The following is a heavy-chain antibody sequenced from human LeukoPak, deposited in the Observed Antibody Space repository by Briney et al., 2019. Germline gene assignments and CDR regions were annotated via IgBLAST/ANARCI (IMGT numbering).Heavy chain of an antibody. V-gene: IGHV1-2*02. CDR2: INPNSGGT. J-gene: IGHJ6*03. CDR1: GYTFTGYY. Sequence: ASVKVSCKASGYTFTGYYMHWVRQAPGQGLEWMGWINPNSGGTNYAQKFQGRVTMTRDTSISAAYMELSRLRSDDTAVYYCARDSLYSGSYYTYYYYYYMDVWGKGTTVTVSS. D-gene: IGHD1-26*01. CDR3: ARDSLYSGSYYTYYYYYYMDV.